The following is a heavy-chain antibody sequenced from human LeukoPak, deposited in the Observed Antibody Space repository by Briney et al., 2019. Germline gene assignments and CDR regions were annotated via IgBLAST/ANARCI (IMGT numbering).Heavy chain of an antibody. CDR2: IYPGDSDT. V-gene: IGHV5-51*01. CDR3: ARQVRYCSSTSCYFSFGDYYYYMDV. CDR1: GYSFTSYW. Sequence: GESLKISCKGSGYSFTSYWIGWVRQMPGKGLEWMGIIYPGDSDTRYSPSFQGQVTISADKSISTAYLHWSSLKASDTAMYYCARQVRYCSSTSCYFSFGDYYYYMDVWGKGTTVTISS. J-gene: IGHJ6*03. D-gene: IGHD2-2*01.